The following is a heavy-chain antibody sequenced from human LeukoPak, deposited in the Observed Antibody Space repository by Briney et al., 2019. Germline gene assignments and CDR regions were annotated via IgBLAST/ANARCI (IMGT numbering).Heavy chain of an antibody. V-gene: IGHV3-33*07. CDR1: GFIFRNYG. CDR3: ARDSRGGWSGYFDL. CDR2: IWHDGSAE. J-gene: IGHJ4*02. D-gene: IGHD6-19*01. Sequence: GGSLRLSCAASGFIFRNYGMYWVRQAPGKGLEWVAVIWHDGSAEFYADSVKGRFSISRDDSKNTVYPQMNSLRVEDTALYYCARDSRGGWSGYFDLWGQGIVVTVSS.